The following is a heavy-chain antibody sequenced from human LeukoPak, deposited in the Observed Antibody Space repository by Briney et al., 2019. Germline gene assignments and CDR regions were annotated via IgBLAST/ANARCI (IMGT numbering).Heavy chain of an antibody. J-gene: IGHJ4*02. CDR2: ISAYNGNT. Sequence: ASVKVSCKASGYTFTNYGISWVRQAPGQGLEWMGGISAYNGNTKYAQNLQGRVTMTTDTSTSTAYMELRSLRSDDTAVYYCARDLFVVAFDYWGQGTLVTVSS. CDR1: GYTFTNYG. V-gene: IGHV1-18*01. CDR3: ARDLFVVAFDY. D-gene: IGHD2-15*01.